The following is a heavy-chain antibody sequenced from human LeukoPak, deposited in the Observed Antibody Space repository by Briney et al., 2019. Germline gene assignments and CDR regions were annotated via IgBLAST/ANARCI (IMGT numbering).Heavy chain of an antibody. V-gene: IGHV3-33*01. CDR2: IWYDGGNK. D-gene: IGHD2/OR15-2a*01. CDR1: GFTFSSYG. J-gene: IGHJ6*02. Sequence: GGSLRLSCAASGFTFSSYGMHWVRQAPGKGLEWVAVIWYDGGNKYYADSVKGRFTISRDNSKNTLYLQMNSLRAEDTAVYYCARGLLYEPSSGMDVWGQGTTVTVSS. CDR3: ARGLLYEPSSGMDV.